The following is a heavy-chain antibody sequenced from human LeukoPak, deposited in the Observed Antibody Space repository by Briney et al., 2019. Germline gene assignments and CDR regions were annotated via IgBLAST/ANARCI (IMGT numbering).Heavy chain of an antibody. Sequence: ASVKVSCKASGGTFSSYAISWVRQAPGQGLEWMGGIIPIFGTANYAQKFQGRVTITADESTSTAYMELSSLRSEDTAVYYCARQGYCSSTSCYPYYYYGMDVWGQGTTVTVSS. J-gene: IGHJ6*02. CDR3: ARQGYCSSTSCYPYYYYGMDV. V-gene: IGHV1-69*13. CDR1: GGTFSSYA. CDR2: IIPIFGTA. D-gene: IGHD2-2*01.